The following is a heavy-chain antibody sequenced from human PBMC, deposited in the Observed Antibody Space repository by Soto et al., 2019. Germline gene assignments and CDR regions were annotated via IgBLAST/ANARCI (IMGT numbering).Heavy chain of an antibody. J-gene: IGHJ6*02. CDR1: GFTFDDYT. D-gene: IGHD6-19*01. CDR2: ISWDGGKT. CDR3: AKDRAAVTGAYYYYAMDV. V-gene: IGHV3-43*01. Sequence: EVQLVESVGVVVQPGGSLRLSCAASGFTFDDYTMHWVRQAPGKSLEWVSLISWDGGKTYYADSVKGRFTISRDNSKNSLHLQMNSLTTEDSASYYCAKDRAAVTGAYYYYAMDVWGQGTTVIVSS.